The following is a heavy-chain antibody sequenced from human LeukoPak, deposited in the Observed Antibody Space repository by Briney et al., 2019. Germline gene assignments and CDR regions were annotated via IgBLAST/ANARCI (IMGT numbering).Heavy chain of an antibody. V-gene: IGHV3-30*02. Sequence: PGGSLRLSCAASGFTFSNYAMHWVRQAPGKGLEWLAYIRYDGSSKYYADFVKGRFTISRDNSKNTLYLQMNSLRAEDTAVYYCAKCHIQLMSYYFDYWGQGTLVTVSS. CDR3: AKCHIQLMSYYFDY. CDR2: IRYDGSSK. CDR1: GFTFSNYA. D-gene: IGHD5-18*01. J-gene: IGHJ4*02.